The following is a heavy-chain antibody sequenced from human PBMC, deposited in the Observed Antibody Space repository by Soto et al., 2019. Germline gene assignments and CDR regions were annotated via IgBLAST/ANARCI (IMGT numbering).Heavy chain of an antibody. J-gene: IGHJ6*02. Sequence: GGSLRLSCAASGFTFSSYAMSWVRQAPGKGLEWVSAIRGSGGSTYYADSVKGRFTISRDNSKNTLYLQMISLRAEDTAVYYCAKANRQEDYYDGMDVWGQGTTVTVSS. V-gene: IGHV3-23*01. CDR2: IRGSGGST. CDR3: AKANRQEDYYDGMDV. CDR1: GFTFSSYA.